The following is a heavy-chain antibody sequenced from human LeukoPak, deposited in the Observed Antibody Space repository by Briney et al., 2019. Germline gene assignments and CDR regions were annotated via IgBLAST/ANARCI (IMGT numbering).Heavy chain of an antibody. J-gene: IGHJ6*02. D-gene: IGHD3-10*01. Sequence: GGSLRLSCAASGFTFSSYGMHWVRQAPGKGLEWVAVIWYDGSNKYYADSVKGRFTISRDNSKNTLYLQMNSLRAEDTAVYYCARDLAPYYYGSGSYRYYYGMGVWGQGTTVTVSS. CDR1: GFTFSSYG. V-gene: IGHV3-33*01. CDR3: ARDLAPYYYGSGSYRYYYGMGV. CDR2: IWYDGSNK.